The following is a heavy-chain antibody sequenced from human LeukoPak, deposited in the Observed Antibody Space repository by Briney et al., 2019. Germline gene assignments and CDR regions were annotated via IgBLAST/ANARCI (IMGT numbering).Heavy chain of an antibody. CDR1: GFSLSTSGVG. V-gene: IGHV2-5*01. J-gene: IGHJ4*02. CDR2: IYWNDDK. Sequence: SGPTLVNPTQTLTLTCTFSGFSLSTSGVGVGWIRQPPGKALEWLALIYWNDDKRYSPSLKSRLTITKDTSKTQVLLTLTNMDPVATATYYCAHHTTVSRGFDYWGQGTLVPVSS. D-gene: IGHD4-17*01. CDR3: AHHTTVSRGFDY.